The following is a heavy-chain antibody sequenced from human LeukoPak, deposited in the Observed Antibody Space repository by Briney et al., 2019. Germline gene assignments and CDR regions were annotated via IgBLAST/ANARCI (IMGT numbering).Heavy chain of an antibody. V-gene: IGHV4-59*08. CDR3: ARRDYSGILTYAFDV. D-gene: IGHD4-23*01. CDR1: GGSISGYH. J-gene: IGHJ3*01. CDR2: ISYSGIT. Sequence: SETLSLTCIVTGGSISGYHWGGIRQPPGKGLEWIGYISYSGITNYNPSLKCRVSMSVDTSKNQFSLRLSSVTAADTAVYFCARRDYSGILTYAFDVWGQGTLVAVSS.